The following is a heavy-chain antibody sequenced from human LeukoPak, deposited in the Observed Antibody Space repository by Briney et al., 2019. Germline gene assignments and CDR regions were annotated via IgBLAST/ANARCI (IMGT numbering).Heavy chain of an antibody. J-gene: IGHJ3*02. V-gene: IGHV4-59*01. CDR2: IHYSGST. CDR3: ARGDYCSSTSCYKVAFDM. CDR1: GGSISFYY. D-gene: IGHD2-2*02. Sequence: SETLSLTCTVSGGSISFYYWSWIRQSPGKGLEWIGNIHYSGSTNYNPSLKSRVTISVDTSKNQFSLKLSSVTAADTPVYYCARGDYCSSTSCYKVAFDMWGQGTMVTVSS.